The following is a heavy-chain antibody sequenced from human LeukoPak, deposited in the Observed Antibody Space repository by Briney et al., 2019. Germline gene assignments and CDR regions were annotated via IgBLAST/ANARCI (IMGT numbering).Heavy chain of an antibody. D-gene: IGHD3-22*01. CDR1: GGIFSSYV. J-gene: IGHJ4*02. CDR2: IIPIFGTA. Sequence: ASVKVSCKASGGIFSSYVISWVRQAPGQGLEWMGGIIPIFGTANYAQKFQGRVTITTDESTSTAYMELTSLRSEDTAVYYCARDPGDSSGYYSSRNYYFDSWGQGTLVTVSS. V-gene: IGHV1-69*05. CDR3: ARDPGDSSGYYSSRNYYFDS.